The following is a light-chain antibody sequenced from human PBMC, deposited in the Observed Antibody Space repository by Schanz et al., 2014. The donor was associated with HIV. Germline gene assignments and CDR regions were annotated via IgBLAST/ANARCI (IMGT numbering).Light chain of an antibody. J-gene: IGKJ2*03. CDR3: QQFGALPQS. V-gene: IGKV3D-15*01. CDR1: QSVSSN. CDR2: DAS. Sequence: EIVLTQSPATLSVSPGERATLSCRASQSVSSNVAWYQQKPGQAPRLLIYDASTRATDIPPRFSGSGSGTDFTLTISSLEPEDSAVYYCQQFGALPQSFGQGTKLEIK.